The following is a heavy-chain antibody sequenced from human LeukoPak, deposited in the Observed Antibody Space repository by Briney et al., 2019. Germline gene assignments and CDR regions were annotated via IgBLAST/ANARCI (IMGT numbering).Heavy chain of an antibody. CDR1: GGSISSGSYY. V-gene: IGHV4-61*02. D-gene: IGHD3-3*01. CDR2: IYTSGST. CDR3: ARTLDFWSGYYFDY. J-gene: IGHJ4*02. Sequence: SETLSLTCTVSGGSISSGSYYWSWIRQPAGKGLEWIGRIYTSGSTNYNPSLKSRVTISVDTSKNQFSLKLSSVTAADTAVYHCARTLDFWSGYYFDYWGQGTLVTVSS.